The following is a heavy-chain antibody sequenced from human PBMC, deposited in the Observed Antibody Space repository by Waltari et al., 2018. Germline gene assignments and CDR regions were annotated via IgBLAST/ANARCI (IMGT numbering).Heavy chain of an antibody. CDR1: GFTFSSYD. V-gene: IGHV3-48*03. CDR3: ASEKATIGDAFDI. J-gene: IGHJ3*02. CDR2: FSSSGSTL. D-gene: IGHD5-12*01. Sequence: EVQLVESGGGLVQPGGSLRLSFAASGFTFSSYDLNWVGHAPGTGLECVSYFSSSGSTLYYADSVKGRFTISRDNAKNSLYLQMNSMRAEDTAVYYCASEKATIGDAFDIWGQGTMVTVSS.